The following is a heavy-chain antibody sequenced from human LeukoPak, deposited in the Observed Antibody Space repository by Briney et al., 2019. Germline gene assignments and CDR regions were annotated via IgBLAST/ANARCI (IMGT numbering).Heavy chain of an antibody. J-gene: IGHJ3*02. D-gene: IGHD2-2*01. Sequence: GASVKVSCKASAYTFTAYYMHFVRQAPGQGLEWMGWINPTTGGTNYAQMFQGRVTMTRDTSISTAYMELSRLISDDTALYYCARGGRTTSCCDDAFDIWGQGTMVSVSS. CDR2: INPTTGGT. CDR1: AYTFTAYY. CDR3: ARGGRTTSCCDDAFDI. V-gene: IGHV1-2*02.